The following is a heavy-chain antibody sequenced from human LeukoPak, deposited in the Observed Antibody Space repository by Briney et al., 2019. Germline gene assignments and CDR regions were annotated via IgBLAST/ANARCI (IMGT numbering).Heavy chain of an antibody. V-gene: IGHV4-39*01. CDR2: IYYSGST. J-gene: IGHJ5*02. Sequence: SETLSLTCTVSGGSISNSGYYWGWIRQPPGKGLEWIANIYYSGSTYYNPSLKSRVTISVDTSKTQFSLKLSSVTASDTAVYYCARRRVGDLTVGSDTWFDPWGQGALVTVSS. D-gene: IGHD2-15*01. CDR1: GGSISNSGYY. CDR3: ARRRVGDLTVGSDTWFDP.